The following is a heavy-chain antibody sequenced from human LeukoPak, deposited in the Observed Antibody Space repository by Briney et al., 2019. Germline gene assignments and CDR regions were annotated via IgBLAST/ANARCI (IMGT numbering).Heavy chain of an antibody. CDR3: AKDRPSTSGYKYGYFDY. CDR2: ISGSGGST. J-gene: IGHJ4*02. Sequence: PGGSMRLSCAASGFTFSSYAMSWVRQAPGKGLEWVSAISGSGGSTYYADSVKGRFTISRDNSKNTLYLQMNSLRAEDTAVYCCAKDRPSTSGYKYGYFDYWGQGTVVTVSS. CDR1: GFTFSSYA. D-gene: IGHD3-22*01. V-gene: IGHV3-23*01.